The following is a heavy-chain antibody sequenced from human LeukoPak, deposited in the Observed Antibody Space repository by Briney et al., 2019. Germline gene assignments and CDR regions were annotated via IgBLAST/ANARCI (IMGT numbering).Heavy chain of an antibody. J-gene: IGHJ3*02. V-gene: IGHV4-39*07. Sequence: SETLSLTCTVSGGSISSSSYYWGWIRQPPGKGLEWIGSIYYSGSTYYNPSLKSRVTISVDASKNQFSLKLCSVTAADTAVYYCARGGRYPDAFDIWGQGTMVTVSS. CDR1: GGSISSSSYY. CDR3: ARGGRYPDAFDI. CDR2: IYYSGST. D-gene: IGHD2-2*02.